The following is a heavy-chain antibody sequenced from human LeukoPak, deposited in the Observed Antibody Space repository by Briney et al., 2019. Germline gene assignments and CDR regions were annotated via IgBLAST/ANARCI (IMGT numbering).Heavy chain of an antibody. CDR1: GFTFTNFA. CDR3: AGLHMVRGVVS. J-gene: IGHJ5*02. CDR2: ISNDEKNK. D-gene: IGHD3-10*01. V-gene: IGHV3-30*04. Sequence: GGSLRLSCAASGFTFTNFAMHWVRQAPGKGLEWVAVISNDEKNKYYADSVKGRFTISRDNAKNSLYLQMNSLRAEDTAVYYCAGLHMVRGVVSWGQGTLVTVSS.